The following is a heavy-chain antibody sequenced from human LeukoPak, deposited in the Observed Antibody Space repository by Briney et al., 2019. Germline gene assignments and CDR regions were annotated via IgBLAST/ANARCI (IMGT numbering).Heavy chain of an antibody. CDR3: ARDPITIFGVVDY. CDR1: GFTFSDYY. J-gene: IGHJ4*02. CDR2: ISSSGTTI. D-gene: IGHD3-3*01. V-gene: IGHV3-11*01. Sequence: GGSLRLSCAASGFTFSDYYMSWIRQAPGKGLEWVSYISSSGTTIYYADSVKGRFTISRDNAKNSLYLQMNSLRAEDTAVYYCARDPITIFGVVDYWGRGTLVTVSS.